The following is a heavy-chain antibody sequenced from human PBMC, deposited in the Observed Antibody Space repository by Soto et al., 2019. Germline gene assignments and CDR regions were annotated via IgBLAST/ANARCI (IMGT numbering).Heavy chain of an antibody. J-gene: IGHJ6*03. V-gene: IGHV3-7*01. CDR3: AKVGGVPSYYYYYMDV. D-gene: IGHD3-16*01. Sequence: GSLRLSCAASGFTFSSYWLSWVRQAPGKGLEWVANIKQDGSEKYYVDSVKGRFTISRDNAKNSLYLQMNSLRAEDTAVYYCAKVGGVPSYYYYYMDVRGKGTTVTVS. CDR1: GFTFSSYW. CDR2: IKQDGSEK.